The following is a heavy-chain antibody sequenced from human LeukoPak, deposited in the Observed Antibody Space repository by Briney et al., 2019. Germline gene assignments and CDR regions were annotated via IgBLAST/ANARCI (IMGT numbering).Heavy chain of an antibody. CDR1: GGSISSYY. CDR2: IYYSGST. CDR3: AREYSGSYNY. D-gene: IGHD1-26*01. V-gene: IGHV4-59*01. Sequence: SETLSLTCTVSGGSISSYYWSWIRQPPGKGLEWIGYIYYSGSTNYNPSLKSRVTISVDPSRNQFSLKLSSVTAADTAVYYCAREYSGSYNYWGQGTLVTVSP. J-gene: IGHJ4*02.